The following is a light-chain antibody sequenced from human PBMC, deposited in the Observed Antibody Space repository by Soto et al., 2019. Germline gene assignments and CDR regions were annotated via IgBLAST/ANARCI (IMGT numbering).Light chain of an antibody. CDR3: RQHYSPWT. V-gene: IGKV4-1*01. CDR2: WAS. Sequence: DIVMTQSPDSLAVSLGERATINCKSSQSVLYSSNNKNYLAWYQQKSGQPPKLLIYWASTRESGVPDRFSGSGSGTDFTLTISSLQAEDVAVYYCRQHYSPWTFGQGTKVEIK. J-gene: IGKJ1*01. CDR1: QSVLYSSNNKNY.